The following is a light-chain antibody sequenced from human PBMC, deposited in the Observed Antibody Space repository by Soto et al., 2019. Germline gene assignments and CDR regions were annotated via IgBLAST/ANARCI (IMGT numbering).Light chain of an antibody. Sequence: QSVLTQPASVSGSPGQSITISCTGTSSDVGGYNYVSWYQQHPGKAPKLTIYDVSNRPSGVSNRFSGSKSGNTASLTISGLQAEDEADYYCSSYKSGSTLVVFGGGTKLTVL. CDR1: SSDVGGYNY. V-gene: IGLV2-14*01. CDR2: DVS. J-gene: IGLJ2*01. CDR3: SSYKSGSTLVV.